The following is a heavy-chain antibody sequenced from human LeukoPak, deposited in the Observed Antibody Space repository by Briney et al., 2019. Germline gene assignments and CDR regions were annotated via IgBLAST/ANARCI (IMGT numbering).Heavy chain of an antibody. D-gene: IGHD7-27*01. Sequence: SETLSLTCAVYGGSFSGYYWSWIRQPPGKGLEWIGEINHSGSTNYNPSLKSRVTISVDTSKNQFSLKLSSVTAADTAVYYCATNTGDSDFDYWGQGTLVTVSS. V-gene: IGHV4-34*01. CDR3: ATNTGDSDFDY. CDR1: GGSFSGYY. J-gene: IGHJ4*02. CDR2: INHSGST.